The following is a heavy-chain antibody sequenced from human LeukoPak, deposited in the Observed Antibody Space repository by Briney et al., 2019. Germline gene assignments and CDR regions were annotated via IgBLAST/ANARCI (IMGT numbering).Heavy chain of an antibody. CDR1: GGSISSYY. CDR3: ARGSKHCSSTSCHGQYYYYYGMDV. D-gene: IGHD2-2*01. V-gene: IGHV4-34*01. Sequence: SETLSLTCTVSGGSISSYYWSWIRQPPGKGLEWIGEINHSGSTNYNPSLKSRVTISVGTSKNQFSLKLSSVTAADTAVYYCARGSKHCSSTSCHGQYYYYYGMDVWGQGTTVTVSS. CDR2: INHSGST. J-gene: IGHJ6*02.